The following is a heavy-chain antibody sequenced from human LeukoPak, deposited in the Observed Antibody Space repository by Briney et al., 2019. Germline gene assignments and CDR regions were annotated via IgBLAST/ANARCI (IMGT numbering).Heavy chain of an antibody. CDR2: IYPRDGST. V-gene: IGHV1-46*01. J-gene: IGHJ4*02. CDR1: GYTFTSNY. D-gene: IGHD5-18*01. Sequence: GASVKVSCKASGYTFTSNYIHWVRQAPGQGLEWMGMIYPRDGSTSYAQKFQGRVTITADESTSTAYMELSSLRSEDTAVYYCARSKLVDTAMVVENIFDYWGQGTLVTVSS. CDR3: ARSKLVDTAMVVENIFDY.